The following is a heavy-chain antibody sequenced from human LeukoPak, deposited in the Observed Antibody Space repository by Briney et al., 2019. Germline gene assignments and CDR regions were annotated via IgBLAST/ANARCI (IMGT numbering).Heavy chain of an antibody. Sequence: GGSLRLSCAASGFTFDMYWMSWVRQAPGKGLEWVATIKQDGSEKYYVDSVKGRFTISRDNAKNSLSLQMNSLRAEDTAVYYCATVAAAAGYYYYYYMDVWGKGTTVTVSS. CDR3: ATVAAAAGYYYYYYMDV. J-gene: IGHJ6*03. CDR2: IKQDGSEK. V-gene: IGHV3-7*01. CDR1: GFTFDMYW. D-gene: IGHD6-13*01.